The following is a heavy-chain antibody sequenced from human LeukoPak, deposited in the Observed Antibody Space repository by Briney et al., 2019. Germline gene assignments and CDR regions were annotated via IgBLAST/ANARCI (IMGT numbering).Heavy chain of an antibody. J-gene: IGHJ4*02. CDR1: GFTFSSYE. D-gene: IGHD1-14*01. V-gene: IGHV3-48*03. Sequence: GGSLTLSCAASGFTFSSYEMNWVRQAPGKGLEWVSYISSGGSSIYYADSVKGRFTISRDNAKNSLYLQMSSLRAEDTAVYYCARGYRFLDYWGQGTLVTVSS. CDR2: ISSGGSSI. CDR3: ARGYRFLDY.